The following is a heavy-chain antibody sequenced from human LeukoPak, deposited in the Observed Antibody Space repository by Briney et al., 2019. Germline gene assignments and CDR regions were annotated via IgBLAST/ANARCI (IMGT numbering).Heavy chain of an antibody. D-gene: IGHD3/OR15-3a*01. CDR1: GNTFTRED. CDR2: MNPERGET. J-gene: IGHJ4*02. CDR3: AGRLGLDGPFEY. Sequence: ASVKVSCKGSGNTFTREDINWVGQAPGQGGEGMGGMNPERGETGYVQMFQGRGSIKRNRHIGKVYIELSSLTSEDTAVYYCAGRLGLDGPFEYWGQGTLVTVSS. V-gene: IGHV1-8*01.